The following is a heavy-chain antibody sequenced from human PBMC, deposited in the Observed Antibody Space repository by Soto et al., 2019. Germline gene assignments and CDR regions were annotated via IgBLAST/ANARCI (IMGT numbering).Heavy chain of an antibody. Sequence: EVQLVESGGGLVQPGGSLRLSCAGSGFTFSDYYIDWVRQAPGKGLEWVGRSRDKGNSYSTDYAASVKGRFTVSRDASKNSLYLQMNSLTTEDTALYYCTRSITGTTSFDYWGQGTLVTVSS. D-gene: IGHD1-7*01. J-gene: IGHJ4*02. CDR1: GFTFSDYY. CDR3: TRSITGTTSFDY. CDR2: SRDKGNSYST. V-gene: IGHV3-72*01.